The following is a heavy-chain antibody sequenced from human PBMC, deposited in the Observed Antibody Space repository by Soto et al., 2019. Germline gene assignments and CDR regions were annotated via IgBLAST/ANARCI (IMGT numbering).Heavy chain of an antibody. CDR1: GYTFTGYY. CDR3: ATFRFRVTAIDY. J-gene: IGHJ4*02. Sequence: ASVKVSCKASGYTFTGYYMHWVRQAPGQGLEWMGWINPNSGGTNYAQKFQGRVTMTRDTSISTAYMELSRLRSEDTAVYYCATFRFRVTAIDYWSQGTLVTVSS. D-gene: IGHD2-21*02. V-gene: IGHV1-2*02. CDR2: INPNSGGT.